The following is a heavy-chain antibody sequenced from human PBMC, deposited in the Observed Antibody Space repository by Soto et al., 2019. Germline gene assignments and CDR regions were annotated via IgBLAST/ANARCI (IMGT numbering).Heavy chain of an antibody. CDR1: GFTFSSYA. D-gene: IGHD3-16*01. J-gene: IGHJ4*02. CDR3: AREFIPRYDYVWGSYAPDY. V-gene: IGHV3-30-3*01. Sequence: QVQLVESGGGVVQPGRSLRLSCAASGFTFSSYAMHWVRQAPGKGLEWVAVISYDGSNKYYADSVKGRFTISRDNSKNTLYLQMNSLRAEDTAVYYCAREFIPRYDYVWGSYAPDYWGQGTLVTVSS. CDR2: ISYDGSNK.